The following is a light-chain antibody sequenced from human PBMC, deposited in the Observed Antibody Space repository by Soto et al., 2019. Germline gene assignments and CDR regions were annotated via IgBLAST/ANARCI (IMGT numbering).Light chain of an antibody. J-gene: IGKJ4*01. V-gene: IGKV1-39*01. CDR3: QQSSSTPQT. CDR1: QSISSY. Sequence: DIHMTQSPSSLSSSVGDRVTITCLASQSISSYLHWYQQKPGKAPKLLINVASTLQSGVPSRFSGSGSGTDFTLAITSLQPEDFATYYCQQSSSTPQTFGGGTKVDI. CDR2: VAS.